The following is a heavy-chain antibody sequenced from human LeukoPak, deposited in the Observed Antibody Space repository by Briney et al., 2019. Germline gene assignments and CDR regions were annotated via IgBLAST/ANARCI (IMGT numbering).Heavy chain of an antibody. CDR3: ARDLYGDTSPGPGGY. Sequence: GGSLRLSCAASGFTFSDYYMSWIRQAPGQGLEWVSYISSSSSYTNYADSVKGRFTISRDNAKNSLYLQMNSLRAEDTAVYYCARDLYGDTSPGPGGYWGQGTLVTVSS. J-gene: IGHJ4*02. CDR2: ISSSSSYT. V-gene: IGHV3-11*05. CDR1: GFTFSDYY. D-gene: IGHD4-17*01.